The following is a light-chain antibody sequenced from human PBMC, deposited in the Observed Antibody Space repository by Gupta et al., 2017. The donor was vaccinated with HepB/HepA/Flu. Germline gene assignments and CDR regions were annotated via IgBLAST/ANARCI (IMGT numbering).Light chain of an antibody. J-gene: IGLJ2*01. CDR3: QVWDSSSDLVV. V-gene: IGLV3-21*02. CDR2: DDS. Sequence: SSVLTLPHSLSVAPGETATTASGGNNIGGKSVHWYQQKPGKAPGLVVYDDSDRPSGIPERFFVSNSGNTATLTISRVEDGDEADYYCQVWDSSSDLVVFGGGTKLTVL. CDR1: NIGGKS.